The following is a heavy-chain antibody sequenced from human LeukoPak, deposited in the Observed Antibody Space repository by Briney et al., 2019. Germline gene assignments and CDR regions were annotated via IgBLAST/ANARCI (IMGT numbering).Heavy chain of an antibody. V-gene: IGHV3-23*01. J-gene: IGHJ4*02. CDR2: ISGSGGST. CDR3: AKAKTYYDIGRVFDY. D-gene: IGHD3-9*01. CDR1: GFTFSSCA. Sequence: LAGGSLRLSCAASGFTFSSCAMSWVRQAPGKGLEWVSAISGSGGSTYYADSVKGRFTISRDNSKNTLYLQMNSLRAEDTAVYYCAKAKTYYDIGRVFDYWGQGTLVTVSS.